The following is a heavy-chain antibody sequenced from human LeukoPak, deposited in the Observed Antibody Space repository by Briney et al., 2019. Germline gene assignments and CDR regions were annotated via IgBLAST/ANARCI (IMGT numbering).Heavy chain of an antibody. CDR3: AKRGDTAIVSPLDY. CDR1: GFTFSSYA. Sequence: GGSLRLSCAAPGFTFSSYAMSWVRQAPGKGLEWVSAISGSGGSTYYADSVKGRFTISRDNSKNTLYLQMNSLRAEDTAVYYCAKRGDTAIVSPLDYWGQGTLVTVSS. D-gene: IGHD5-18*01. V-gene: IGHV3-23*01. CDR2: ISGSGGST. J-gene: IGHJ4*02.